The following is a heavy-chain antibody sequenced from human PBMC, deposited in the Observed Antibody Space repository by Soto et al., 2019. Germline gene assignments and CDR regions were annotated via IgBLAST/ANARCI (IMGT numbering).Heavy chain of an antibody. CDR1: GFTFSSYG. J-gene: IGHJ4*02. D-gene: IGHD3-22*01. V-gene: IGHV3-33*01. CDR2: IWSDGSNK. CDR3: ARYYYDSSGYYPL. Sequence: QVQLVESGGGVVQPGRSLRLSCAASGFTFSSYGMHWVRQAPGKGLEWVAVIWSDGSNKYYADSVKSRFTISRDNSKNTLYLQMNSLRAEDTAVYYCARYYYDSSGYYPLWGQGTLVTVSS.